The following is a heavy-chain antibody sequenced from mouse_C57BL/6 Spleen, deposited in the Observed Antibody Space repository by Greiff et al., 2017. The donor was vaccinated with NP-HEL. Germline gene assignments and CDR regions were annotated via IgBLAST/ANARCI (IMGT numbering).Heavy chain of an antibody. Sequence: EVKLMESGGGLVKPGGSLKLSCAASGFTFSDYGMHWVRQAPEKGLEWVAYISSGSSTIYYADTVKGRFTISRDNAKNTLFLQMTSLRSEDTAMYYCARQYGSGYFDVWGTGTTVTVSS. V-gene: IGHV5-17*01. CDR1: GFTFSDYG. CDR2: ISSGSSTI. D-gene: IGHD1-1*01. J-gene: IGHJ1*03. CDR3: ARQYGSGYFDV.